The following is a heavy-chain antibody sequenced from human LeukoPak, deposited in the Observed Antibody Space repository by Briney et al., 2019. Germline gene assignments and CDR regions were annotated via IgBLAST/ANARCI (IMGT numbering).Heavy chain of an antibody. D-gene: IGHD3-16*01. CDR1: GFTFSVYS. CDR3: ARDWPPSVRLGESFDY. J-gene: IGHJ4*02. V-gene: IGHV3-21*04. CDR2: ISSGSRYM. Sequence: GGSLRLSCAASGFTFSVYSMNWVRQAPGKGLEWVSSISSGSRYMYYADSVKGRFTISRGNAKNSLYLQMNSLRAEDTAVYYCARDWPPSVRLGESFDYWGQGTLVTVSS.